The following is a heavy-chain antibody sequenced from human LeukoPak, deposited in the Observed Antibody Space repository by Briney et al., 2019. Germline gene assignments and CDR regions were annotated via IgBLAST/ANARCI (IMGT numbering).Heavy chain of an antibody. V-gene: IGHV3-23*01. CDR3: AKDRYSGSYYSRNGYFQH. D-gene: IGHD1-26*01. J-gene: IGHJ1*01. CDR2: ISGSGGST. Sequence: GGSLRLSCAASGFTFSSYGMCWVRQAPGKGLEWVSAISGSGGSTYYADSVKGRFTISRDNSKNTLYLQMNSLRAEDTAVYYCAKDRYSGSYYSRNGYFQHWGQGTLVTVSS. CDR1: GFTFSSYG.